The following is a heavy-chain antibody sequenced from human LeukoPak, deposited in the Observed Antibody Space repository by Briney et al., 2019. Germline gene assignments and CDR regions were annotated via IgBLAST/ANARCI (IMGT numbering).Heavy chain of an antibody. J-gene: IGHJ3*02. CDR1: GFTFSSYS. CDR3: ARDLAVAVADAFDI. V-gene: IGHV3-20*04. CDR2: INWNGGST. Sequence: GGSLRLSCAASGFTFSSYSMSWVRQAPGKGLEWVSGINWNGGSTGYADSVKGRFTISRDNAKNSLYLQMNSLRAEDTALYYCARDLAVAVADAFDIWGQGTMVTVSS. D-gene: IGHD6-19*01.